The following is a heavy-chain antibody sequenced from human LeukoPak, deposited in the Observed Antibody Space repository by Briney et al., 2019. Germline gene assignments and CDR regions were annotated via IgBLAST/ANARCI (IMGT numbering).Heavy chain of an antibody. CDR1: GFTFSSYG. V-gene: IGHV3-30*18. D-gene: IGHD1-1*01. CDR3: AKGVSRGVDPTGLEY. CDR2: ISYDGSDR. J-gene: IGHJ4*02. Sequence: PGGSLRLSCAASGFTFSSYGMHWVRQAPGKGPEWVAVISYDGSDRYYANFEKGRFTISRDNSKNTLFLQTNSMRPEDTAVYYCAKGVSRGVDPTGLEYWGQGTLVTVSS.